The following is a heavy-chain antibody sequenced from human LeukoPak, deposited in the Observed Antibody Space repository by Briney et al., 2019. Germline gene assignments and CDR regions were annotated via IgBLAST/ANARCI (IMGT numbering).Heavy chain of an antibody. CDR1: GYTFTSYY. CDR2: INPSGGST. J-gene: IGHJ3*02. Sequence: GSVKVSCKASGYTFTSYYMRWVRQAPGQGLEWMGIINPSGGSTSYAHKFQGRITMTRDTSTSTIYMELSSLRSEDTAVYYCAREIAVAGTRTTYAFDIWGQGTMVTVSS. V-gene: IGHV1-46*01. CDR3: AREIAVAGTRTTYAFDI. D-gene: IGHD6-19*01.